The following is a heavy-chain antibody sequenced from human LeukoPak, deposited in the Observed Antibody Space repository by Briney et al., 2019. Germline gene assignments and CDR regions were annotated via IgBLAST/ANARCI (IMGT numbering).Heavy chain of an antibody. J-gene: IGHJ5*02. CDR3: ARGVTMIGRLRFDP. CDR1: GGSISSSSYY. D-gene: IGHD3-22*01. CDR2: IYYSGST. V-gene: IGHV4-39*07. Sequence: SETLSLTCTVSGGSISSSSYYWGWIRQPPGKGLEWIGSIYYSGSTYYNPSLKSRVTISVDTSKNQFSLKLSSVTAADTAVYYCARGVTMIGRLRFDPWGQGTLVTVSP.